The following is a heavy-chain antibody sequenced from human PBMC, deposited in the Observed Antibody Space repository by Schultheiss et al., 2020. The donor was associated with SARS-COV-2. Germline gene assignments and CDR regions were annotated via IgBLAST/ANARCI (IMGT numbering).Heavy chain of an antibody. CDR1: GYSFTSYW. CDR3: AFVPAAIRELNWFDP. J-gene: IGHJ5*02. CDR2: IYPGDSDT. Sequence: GESLKISCKGSGYSFTSYWIGWVRQMPGKGLEWMGIIYPGDSDTRYSPSFQGQVTISADKSISTAYLQWSSLKASDTAMYYCAFVPAAIRELNWFDPWGQGTLVTVSS. V-gene: IGHV5-51*01. D-gene: IGHD2-2*01.